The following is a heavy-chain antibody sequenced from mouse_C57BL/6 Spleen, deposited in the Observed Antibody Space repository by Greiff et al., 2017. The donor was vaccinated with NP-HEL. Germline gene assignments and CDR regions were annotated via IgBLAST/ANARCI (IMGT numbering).Heavy chain of an antibody. J-gene: IGHJ3*01. CDR2: IDPSDSDT. CDR3: AREYYCSSYGFAY. Sequence: QVQLQQPGAELVRPGSSVKLSCKASGYTFTSYWMHWVKQRPIQGLEWIGNIDPSDSDTNYNQKFKDKATLTVDQSSSTAYMPLSSLTSEDSAVYDCAREYYCSSYGFAYWGQGTLVTVSA. D-gene: IGHD1-1*01. CDR1: GYTFTSYW. V-gene: IGHV1-52*01.